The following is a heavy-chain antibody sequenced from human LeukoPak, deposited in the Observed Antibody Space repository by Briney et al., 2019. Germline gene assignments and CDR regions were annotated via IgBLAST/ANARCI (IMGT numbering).Heavy chain of an antibody. CDR1: GGSINSGSYY. V-gene: IGHV4-61*02. CDR3: ARFSRRSYWYAFDI. D-gene: IGHD1-26*01. CDR2: IYTSGST. Sequence: PSQTLSLTCTVSGGSINSGSYYWSWIRQPAGKGLEWIGRIYTSGSTNYSPSLKSRVTISVDTSKNQFSLKLSSVTAADTAVYYCARFSRRSYWYAFDIWGQGTMVTVSS. J-gene: IGHJ3*02.